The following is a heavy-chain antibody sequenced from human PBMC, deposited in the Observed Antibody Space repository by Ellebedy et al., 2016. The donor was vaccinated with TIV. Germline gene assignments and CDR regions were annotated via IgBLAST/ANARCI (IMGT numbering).Heavy chain of an antibody. CDR3: ARGDYYEDPNWFDP. V-gene: IGHV5-51*01. D-gene: IGHD2-21*02. CDR2: IYPGDSDT. CDR1: GYSITSYW. J-gene: IGHJ5*02. Sequence: PGGSLRLSCKGSGYSITSYWIGWVRQMPGKGLEWMGIIYPGDSDTRYSPSFQGQVTISADKSISTAYLQWSSLKASDTAMYYCARGDYYEDPNWFDPWGQGTLVTVSS.